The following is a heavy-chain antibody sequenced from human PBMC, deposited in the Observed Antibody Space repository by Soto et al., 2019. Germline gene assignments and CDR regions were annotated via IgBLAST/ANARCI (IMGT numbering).Heavy chain of an antibody. V-gene: IGHV3-48*03. CDR2: ISSSGSTI. Sequence: GESLKISCAASGFTFSSYEMNWVRQAPGKGLEWVSYISSSGSTIYYADSVKGRFTISRDNAKNSLYLQMNSLRAEDTAVYYCERSQTSGYDYYYYYYYMDVWGKGTTVTVSS. CDR3: ERSQTSGYDYYYYYYYMDV. D-gene: IGHD5-12*01. CDR1: GFTFSSYE. J-gene: IGHJ6*03.